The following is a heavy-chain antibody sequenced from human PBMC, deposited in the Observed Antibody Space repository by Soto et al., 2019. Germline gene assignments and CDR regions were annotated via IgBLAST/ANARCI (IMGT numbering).Heavy chain of an antibody. V-gene: IGHV4-39*01. CDR3: ARPLSGYDSNWFDP. D-gene: IGHD5-12*01. CDR2: IYYSGST. Sequence: SETLSLTCTVSGVSISSSSYYWGWIRQPPGKGLVWIGSIYYSGSTYYNPSLKSRVTISVDTSKNQFSLKLSSVTAADTAVYYCARPLSGYDSNWFDPWGQGTLVTVSS. CDR1: GVSISSSSYY. J-gene: IGHJ5*02.